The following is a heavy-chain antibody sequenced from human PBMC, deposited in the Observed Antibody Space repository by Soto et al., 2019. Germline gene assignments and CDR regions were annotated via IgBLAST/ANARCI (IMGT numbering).Heavy chain of an antibody. Sequence: GGSLRLSCAASGFTFSSYAMSWVRQAPGKGLEWVSAISGSGGSTYYADPVKGRFTISRDNSKNTLYLQMNSLRAEDTAVYYCAKGIYYDRPTHDAFDIWGQGTMVTVSS. CDR2: ISGSGGST. CDR3: AKGIYYDRPTHDAFDI. CDR1: GFTFSSYA. D-gene: IGHD3-22*01. J-gene: IGHJ3*02. V-gene: IGHV3-23*01.